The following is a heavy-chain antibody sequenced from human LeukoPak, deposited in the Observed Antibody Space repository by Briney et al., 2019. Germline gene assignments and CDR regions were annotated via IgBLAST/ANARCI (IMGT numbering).Heavy chain of an antibody. CDR3: ARDFGEFEAD. CDR2: IIPIFGTA. D-gene: IGHD3-10*01. V-gene: IGHV1-69*13. CDR1: GGTFSNYA. Sequence: SVKVSCKASGGTFSNYAISWVRQAPGQGLEWMGGIIPIFGTANYAQKFQGRVTITADESTSTAYMELSSMRSEDTAVYYCARDFGEFEADWGQGTLVTVSS. J-gene: IGHJ4*02.